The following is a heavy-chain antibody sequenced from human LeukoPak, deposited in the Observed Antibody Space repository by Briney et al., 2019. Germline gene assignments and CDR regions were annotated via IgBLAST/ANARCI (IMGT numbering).Heavy chain of an antibody. V-gene: IGHV4-34*01. CDR3: ARRRGITPNWFDP. Sequence: SETLSLTCAVYGGSFSGYYWSCIRQPPGKGLEWIGEINHSGSTNYNPSLKSRVTISVDTSKNQFSLKLSSVTAADTAVYYCARRRGITPNWFDPWGQGTLVTVSS. J-gene: IGHJ5*02. CDR2: INHSGST. CDR1: GGSFSGYY. D-gene: IGHD3-10*01.